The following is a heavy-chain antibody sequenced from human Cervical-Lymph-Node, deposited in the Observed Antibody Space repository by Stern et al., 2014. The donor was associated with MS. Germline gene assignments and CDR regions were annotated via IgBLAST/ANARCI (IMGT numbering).Heavy chain of an antibody. CDR2: IFYSGTT. Sequence: VQLVESGPGLVKPSETLSLTCTVSGDSISSSYWNWIRQPPGKGLEWIGYIFYSGTTNYNPSLKGRVTIPVDPSKNQFSLKLNSVTAADTAVYYCARQGSAWSLDYWGQGTLVTVSS. D-gene: IGHD6-19*01. J-gene: IGHJ4*02. V-gene: IGHV4-59*08. CDR1: GDSISSSY. CDR3: ARQGSAWSLDY.